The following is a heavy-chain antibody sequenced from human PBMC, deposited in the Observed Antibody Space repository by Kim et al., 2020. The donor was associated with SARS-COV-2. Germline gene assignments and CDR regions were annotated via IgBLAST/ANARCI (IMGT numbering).Heavy chain of an antibody. V-gene: IGHV4-61*01. D-gene: IGHD6-13*01. CDR3: ARGGSSSHPS. J-gene: IGHJ5*02. CDR2: IYYSGST. CDR1: GGSFSSGSYY. Sequence: SETLSLTCTVSGGSFSSGSYYWSWIRQPPGKGLEWIGYIYYSGSTNYNPSLKSRVTITVDTYKNQFSLTLSSVTAAYTAVYYCARGGSSSHPSWGQGTLVTVSS.